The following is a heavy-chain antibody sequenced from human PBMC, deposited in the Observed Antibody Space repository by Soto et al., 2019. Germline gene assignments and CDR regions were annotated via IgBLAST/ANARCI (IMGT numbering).Heavy chain of an antibody. CDR3: ARYTIPQEYFDY. D-gene: IGHD3-16*02. V-gene: IGHV4-59*01. Sequence: PAETLSLTCTVSGGSISSYYWSWIRQPPGKGLEWIGYIYYSGSTNYNPSLKSRVTISVDTSKNQFSLKLSSVTAADTAAYYCARYTIPQEYFDYWGQGTLVTVSS. CDR1: GGSISSYY. J-gene: IGHJ4*02. CDR2: IYYSGST.